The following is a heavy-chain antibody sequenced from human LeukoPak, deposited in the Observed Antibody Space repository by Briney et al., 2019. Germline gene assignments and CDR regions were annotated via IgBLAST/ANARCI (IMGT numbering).Heavy chain of an antibody. Sequence: PSETLSLTCSVSGGYFSNYYWSWIRQPPGKGLEWIGYIYYSGTTDYNRGTTNYNPSLKSRVTISADTSKNQFSLRMNSVTAADTAVYYCAREYSFGSPDPFHIWGQGTMVTVSS. V-gene: IGHV4-59*01. CDR2: IYYSGTTDYNRGTT. J-gene: IGHJ3*02. CDR1: GGYFSNYY. D-gene: IGHD5-18*01. CDR3: AREYSFGSPDPFHI.